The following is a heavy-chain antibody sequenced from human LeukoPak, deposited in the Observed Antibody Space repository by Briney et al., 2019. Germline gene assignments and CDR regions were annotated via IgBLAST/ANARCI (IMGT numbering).Heavy chain of an antibody. CDR3: ARDRGDDYVWGSYRSDAFDI. J-gene: IGHJ3*02. D-gene: IGHD3-16*02. CDR2: ISSSSSYI. CDR1: GFTFSSYS. Sequence: GSLRLSCAASGFTFSSYSMNWVRQAPGNGLEWVSSISSSSSYIYYADSVKGRFTISRDNAKNSLYLQMNSLRAEDTAVYYCARDRGDDYVWGSYRSDAFDIWGQGTMVTVSS. V-gene: IGHV3-21*01.